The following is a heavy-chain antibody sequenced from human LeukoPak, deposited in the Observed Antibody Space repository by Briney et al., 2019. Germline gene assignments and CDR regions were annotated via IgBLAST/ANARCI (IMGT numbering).Heavy chain of an antibody. V-gene: IGHV3-21*01. CDR2: ISSGGNYI. J-gene: IGHJ4*02. CDR1: GLTFSSYS. D-gene: IGHD6-13*01. Sequence: GGSLRLSCAASGLTFSSYSMTWVRQAPGKGLQWVSSISSGGNYIYYADSLKGRFIISRDNAKNSLYLQMNSLRVEDTAVYYCARGYSSTWAPGYWGQGTQVTVSS. CDR3: ARGYSSTWAPGY.